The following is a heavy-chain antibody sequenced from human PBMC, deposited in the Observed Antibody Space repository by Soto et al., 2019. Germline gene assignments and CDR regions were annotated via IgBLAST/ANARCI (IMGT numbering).Heavy chain of an antibody. Sequence: PRRAVRISCAASGFTFSSYGRHWVRQAPGKGLEWVAVIWYDGSNKYYADSVKGRFTISRDNSKNTLYLQMNSLRAEDTAVYYCARDSPGMDVWGQGTTVTVSS. V-gene: IGHV3-33*01. CDR3: ARDSPGMDV. CDR2: IWYDGSNK. CDR1: GFTFSSYG. J-gene: IGHJ6*02.